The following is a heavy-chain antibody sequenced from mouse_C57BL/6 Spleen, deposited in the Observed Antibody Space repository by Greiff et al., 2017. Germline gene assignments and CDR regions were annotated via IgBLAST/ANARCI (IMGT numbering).Heavy chain of an antibody. CDR2: IYPSDSET. Sequence: QVQLQQPGAELVRPGSSVKLSCKASGYTFTSYWMDWVKQRPGQGLEWIGNIYPSDSETHYNQKFKDKATLTVDKSSSTAYMQLSSLTSEDSAVYYCARSRWLHYAMDYWGQGTSVTVSS. D-gene: IGHD2-3*01. V-gene: IGHV1-61*01. CDR3: ARSRWLHYAMDY. J-gene: IGHJ4*01. CDR1: GYTFTSYW.